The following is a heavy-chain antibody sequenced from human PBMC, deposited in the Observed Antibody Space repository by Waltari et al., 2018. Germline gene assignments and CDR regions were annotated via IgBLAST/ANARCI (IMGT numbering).Heavy chain of an antibody. Sequence: QVQLVESGGGVVQPGRSLRLSCAASGFTFSSYAMHWVRQAPGKGLEWVAVISYDGSNKYYADAVKGRFTSSRDNSKNTLYLQMNSLRAEDTAVYYCARGYGYSSGWFDYWGQGTLVTVSS. D-gene: IGHD6-19*01. CDR3: ARGYGYSSGWFDY. J-gene: IGHJ4*02. CDR2: ISYDGSNK. V-gene: IGHV3-30-3*01. CDR1: GFTFSSYA.